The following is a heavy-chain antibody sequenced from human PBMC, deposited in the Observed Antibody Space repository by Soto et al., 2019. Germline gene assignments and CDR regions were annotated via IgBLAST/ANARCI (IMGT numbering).Heavy chain of an antibody. CDR3: ARDHTPTVTTIRQNYYYYYGMDV. CDR1: GYTFTSYH. V-gene: IGHV1-46*01. Sequence: QVQLVQSGAEVKKPGASVKVSCKASGYTFTSYHMHWVRQAPGQGLEWMGIINPSGGSTSYAQEFQGRVTMTRDTSTSTVYMGLSSLRSEDTAVYYCARDHTPTVTTIRQNYYYYYGMDVWGQGTTVTVSS. D-gene: IGHD4-4*01. J-gene: IGHJ6*02. CDR2: INPSGGST.